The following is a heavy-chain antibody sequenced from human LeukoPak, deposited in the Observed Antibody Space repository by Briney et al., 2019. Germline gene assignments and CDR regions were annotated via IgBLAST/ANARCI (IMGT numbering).Heavy chain of an antibody. Sequence: GGALRLSCAASGFTFSTYGMNWVRQAPGKGREWVSCISSSSSYIYYADSVKGRFTISRDNAKNSLYVQLNSLRAEDTAVYYCARVGCSSTNCYDFDYWGQGTLVTVST. CDR1: GFTFSTYG. D-gene: IGHD2-2*01. CDR2: ISSSSSYI. V-gene: IGHV3-21*01. J-gene: IGHJ4*02. CDR3: ARVGCSSTNCYDFDY.